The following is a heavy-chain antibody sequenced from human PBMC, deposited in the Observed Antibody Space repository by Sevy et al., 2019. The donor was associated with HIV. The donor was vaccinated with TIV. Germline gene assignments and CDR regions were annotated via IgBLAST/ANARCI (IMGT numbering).Heavy chain of an antibody. V-gene: IGHV3-23*01. CDR1: GFAFYEYS. D-gene: IGHD2-8*01. CDR2: LSFGCGKI. J-gene: IGHJ4*02. CDR3: AGEGCSRPHDY. Sequence: GGSLRLSCAASGFAFYEYSMSWIRQAPGKGLEWVATLSFGCGKINYADSVKGRFTISRDNSKNSFYLQMDNLRVEDTALYYCAGEGCSRPHDYWGQGTRVTGSS.